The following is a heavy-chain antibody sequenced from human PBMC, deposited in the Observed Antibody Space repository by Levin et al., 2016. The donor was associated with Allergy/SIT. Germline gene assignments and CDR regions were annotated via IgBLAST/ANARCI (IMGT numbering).Heavy chain of an antibody. Sequence: WIRQPPGKGLEWIGSIYYSGSTYYNPSLKSQVTISVDTSKNQFSLKLSSVTAADTAVYYCASGRGTIFGLYYYMDVWGKGTTVTVSS. V-gene: IGHV4-39*01. CDR3: ASGRGTIFGLYYYMDV. J-gene: IGHJ6*03. CDR2: IYYSGST. D-gene: IGHD3-3*01.